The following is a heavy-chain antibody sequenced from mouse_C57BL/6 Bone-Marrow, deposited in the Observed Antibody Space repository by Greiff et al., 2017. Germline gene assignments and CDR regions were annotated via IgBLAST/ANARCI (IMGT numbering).Heavy chain of an antibody. Sequence: VQLQQPGAELVMPGASVKLSCKASGYTFTSYWMHWVKQRPGQGLVWIGEIDPSDSYTNYNQKFKGKSTLTVDKSSSTAYMQLGNLTAEDSAVYYCANLLAYWGQGTLVTVSA. J-gene: IGHJ3*01. CDR1: GYTFTSYW. CDR3: ANLLAY. V-gene: IGHV1-69*01. CDR2: IDPSDSYT.